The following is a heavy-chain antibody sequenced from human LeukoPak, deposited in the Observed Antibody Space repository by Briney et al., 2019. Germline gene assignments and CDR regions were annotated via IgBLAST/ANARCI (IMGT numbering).Heavy chain of an antibody. Sequence: PGGSLRLSCAASGFTFSSYGMHWVRQAPGKGLEWVSGINWNGGSTGYADSVKGRFTISRDNAKNSLYLQMNSLRAEDTALYYCARAVYYYDSSGYQGDAFDIWGQGTMVTVSS. D-gene: IGHD3-22*01. CDR2: INWNGGST. V-gene: IGHV3-20*04. CDR3: ARAVYYYDSSGYQGDAFDI. CDR1: GFTFSSYG. J-gene: IGHJ3*02.